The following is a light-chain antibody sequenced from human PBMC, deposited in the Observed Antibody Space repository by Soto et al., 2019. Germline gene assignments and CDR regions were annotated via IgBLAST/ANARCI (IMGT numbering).Light chain of an antibody. V-gene: IGLV2-8*01. CDR2: EVT. J-gene: IGLJ2*01. Sequence: QSVLTQPPSASGSPGQSVTISCTGTSGVSWYQQHPGKAPKLLIYEVTKRPSGVPDRFSGSKSGNTASLTVSGLQAEDEADYYCSSYSGSNIFVVFGGGTKLTVL. CDR3: SSYSGSNIFVV. CDR1: SGV.